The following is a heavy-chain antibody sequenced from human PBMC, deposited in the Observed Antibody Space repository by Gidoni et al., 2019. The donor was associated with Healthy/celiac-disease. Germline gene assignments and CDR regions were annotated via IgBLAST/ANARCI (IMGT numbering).Heavy chain of an antibody. J-gene: IGHJ4*02. D-gene: IGHD3-22*01. CDR3: TTSPYYYDSSGDY. CDR2: IKSKTDGGTT. Sequence: EVQLVESGGGLVKPGGSLRLCCAASGFPFSTAWMRWVRQAPGKGMEWVGRIKSKTDGGTTDYAAPGKGRFTISRDDSKNTLYLQMNSLKTEDTAVYYCTTSPYYYDSSGDYWGQGTLVTVSS. CDR1: GFPFSTAW. V-gene: IGHV3-15*01.